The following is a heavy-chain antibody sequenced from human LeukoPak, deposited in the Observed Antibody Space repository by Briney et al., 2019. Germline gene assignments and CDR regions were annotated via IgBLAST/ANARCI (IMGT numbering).Heavy chain of an antibody. Sequence: PGGSLRLSCAASGFTFSSYWMSWVRQAPGKGLEWVANIKQDGSEKYYVDSVKGRFTISRDNAKNSLYLQMNSLRAEDTALYYCAQDTSAFLYSSSWTARGQFDYWGQGTLVTVSS. D-gene: IGHD6-13*01. CDR3: AQDTSAFLYSSSWTARGQFDY. V-gene: IGHV3-7*03. J-gene: IGHJ4*02. CDR1: GFTFSSYW. CDR2: IKQDGSEK.